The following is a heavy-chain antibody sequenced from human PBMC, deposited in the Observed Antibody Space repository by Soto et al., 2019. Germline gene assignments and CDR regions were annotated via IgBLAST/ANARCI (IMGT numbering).Heavy chain of an antibody. CDR2: ISADNGNT. Sequence: ASVKVSCKASGYTFYSHSISWVRQAPGQGLEWMGRISADNGNTKYAQKFRGRVTMTTDTSTSTVYMELRNLRSDGTAVYYCARCIQQDYYYGMDVWG. D-gene: IGHD5-18*01. J-gene: IGHJ6*02. V-gene: IGHV1-18*01. CDR1: GYTFYSHS. CDR3: ARCIQQDYYYGMDV.